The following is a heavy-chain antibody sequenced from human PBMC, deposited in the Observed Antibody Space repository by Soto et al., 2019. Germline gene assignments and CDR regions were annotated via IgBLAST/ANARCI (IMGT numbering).Heavy chain of an antibody. D-gene: IGHD6-13*01. Sequence: HPGGSLRLSCAASQFSFSSYWMHWVRQVPGKGPAWVSRINHDGSKTEYADSVKGRLTISRDNTNNTLYLQMNSLRVEDTAMYYCVREPWGFSGTWYDYWGQGT. CDR2: INHDGSKT. J-gene: IGHJ4*02. V-gene: IGHV3-74*01. CDR3: VREPWGFSGTWYDY. CDR1: QFSFSSYW.